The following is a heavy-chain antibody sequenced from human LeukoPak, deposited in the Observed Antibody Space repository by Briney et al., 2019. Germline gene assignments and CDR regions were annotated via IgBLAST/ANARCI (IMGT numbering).Heavy chain of an antibody. D-gene: IGHD3-9*01. V-gene: IGHV3-23*01. CDR2: ISGNGGST. CDR3: AKDVRQYYDILTGYYMNAFDY. J-gene: IGHJ4*02. Sequence: GGSLRLSCAASGFTFSTYAMSWVRQAPGKGLEWVSSISGNGGSTYYADSVEGRFTISRDNSKNTLYLHLHSLRAEDTAVYYCAKDVRQYYDILTGYYMNAFDYWGQGTLVTVSS. CDR1: GFTFSTYA.